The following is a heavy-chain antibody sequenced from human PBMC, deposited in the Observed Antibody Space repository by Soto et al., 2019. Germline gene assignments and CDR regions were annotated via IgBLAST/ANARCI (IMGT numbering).Heavy chain of an antibody. CDR3: ARDTPPFEDAFDI. CDR2: IKQDGSEK. J-gene: IGHJ3*02. V-gene: IGHV3-7*01. CDR1: GFTFSSYW. D-gene: IGHD3-16*01. Sequence: EVQLVESGGGLVQPGGSLRLSCAASGFTFSSYWMSWVRQAPGKGLEWVANIKQDGSEKYYVDSVKGRFTISRDNAKNSLYLQMNSLRAEDTAVYYCARDTPPFEDAFDIWGQGTMVTVSS.